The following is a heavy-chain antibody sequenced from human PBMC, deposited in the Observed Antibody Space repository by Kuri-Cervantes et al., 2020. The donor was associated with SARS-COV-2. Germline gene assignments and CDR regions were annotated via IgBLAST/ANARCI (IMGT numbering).Heavy chain of an antibody. D-gene: IGHD3-22*01. V-gene: IGHV1-18*01. CDR2: ISAYNGNT. J-gene: IGHJ3*02. Sequence: ASVKVSCKASGYTFTSYGISWVRQAPGQGLEWMGWISAYNGNTNYAQKLQGRVTMTTDTSTSTAYMELRSLRSDDTAVYYCARVPLVVNTTLDAFDIWGQGTMVTVSS. CDR1: GYTFTSYG. CDR3: ARVPLVVNTTLDAFDI.